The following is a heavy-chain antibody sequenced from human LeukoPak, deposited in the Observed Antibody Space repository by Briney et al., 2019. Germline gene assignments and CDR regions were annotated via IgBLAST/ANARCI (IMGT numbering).Heavy chain of an antibody. CDR3: ARGGEGYFDY. V-gene: IGHV4-59*01. CDR1: GGSISSYY. J-gene: IGHJ4*02. CDR2: IYYSGST. D-gene: IGHD3-10*01. Sequence: PSETLSHTCTVSGGSISSYYWSWIRRPPGKGLEWIGYIYYSGSTNYNPSLKSRVTISVDTSKNQFSLKLSSVTAADTAVYYCARGGEGYFDYWGQGTLVTVSS.